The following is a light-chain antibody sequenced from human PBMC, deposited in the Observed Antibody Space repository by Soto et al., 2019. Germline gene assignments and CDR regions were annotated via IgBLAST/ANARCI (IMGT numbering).Light chain of an antibody. V-gene: IGKV1-27*01. CDR1: QGIRNF. CDR3: QKYSSVPV. CDR2: AAS. Sequence: DIQMTQSPTSLSVSVGDRVTITCQASQGIRNFVAWYQQKPGKAPKLLIYAASTLQSGVPSRFSGSGSGTDFTLTINSLQPEDVATYSCQKYSSVPVFGPGTKVEIK. J-gene: IGKJ3*01.